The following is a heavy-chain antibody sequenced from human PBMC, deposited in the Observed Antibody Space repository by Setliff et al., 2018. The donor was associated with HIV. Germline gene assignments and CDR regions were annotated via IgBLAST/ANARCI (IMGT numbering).Heavy chain of an antibody. CDR3: ARDGAIAVAPFFDY. J-gene: IGHJ4*02. CDR2: ISAYNGNT. CDR1: GYTFTSYG. D-gene: IGHD6-19*01. V-gene: IGHV1-18*01. Sequence: KVSCKASGYTFTSYGISWVRRAPGQGLEWMGWISAYNGNTNYAQKLQGRVTMTTDTSTSTAYMELRSLRSDDTAVYYCARDGAIAVAPFFDYWGQGTLVTVSS.